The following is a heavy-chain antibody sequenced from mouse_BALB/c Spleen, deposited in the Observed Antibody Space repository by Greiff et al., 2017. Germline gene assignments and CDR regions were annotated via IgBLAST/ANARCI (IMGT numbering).Heavy chain of an antibody. CDR3: AREGYGNPFAY. Sequence: VQLQQSGPELVKPGASVKMSCKASGYTFTSYVMHWVKQKPGQGLEWIGYINPYNDGTKYNEKFKGKATLASYKSSSTTYMERSSLTSEDSAVFYCAREGYGNPFAYWGQGTLVTVSA. J-gene: IGHJ3*01. D-gene: IGHD2-10*02. CDR2: INPYNDGT. CDR1: GYTFTSYV. V-gene: IGHV1-14*01.